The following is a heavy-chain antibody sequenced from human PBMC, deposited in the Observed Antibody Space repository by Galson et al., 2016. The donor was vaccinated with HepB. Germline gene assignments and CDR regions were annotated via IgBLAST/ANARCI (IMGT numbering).Heavy chain of an antibody. J-gene: IGHJ6*04. Sequence: SETLSLTCAVYGGSFSGYYWSWIRQPPGKGLEWTGEINHSGSTIYNPSLKSRVTISVDTSKNQFSLRLTSLTAADTAVHYCARGRGGHSYGLDYYYGMDVWGKGTTVTVSS. CDR2: INHSGST. V-gene: IGHV4-34*01. CDR1: GGSFSGYY. D-gene: IGHD5-18*01. CDR3: ARGRGGHSYGLDYYYGMDV.